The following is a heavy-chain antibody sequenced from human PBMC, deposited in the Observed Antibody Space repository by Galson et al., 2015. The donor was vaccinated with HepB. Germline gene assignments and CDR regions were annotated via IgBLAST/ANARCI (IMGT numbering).Heavy chain of an antibody. CDR3: ARGSPAYIGQREWTIDY. D-gene: IGHD3-16*01. CDR2: ISYDGSNK. CDR1: GFTFSSYA. V-gene: IGHV3-30-3*01. J-gene: IGHJ4*02. Sequence: SLRLSCAASGFTFSSYAMHWVRQAPGKGLEWVAVISYDGSNKYYADSVKGRFTISRDNSKNTLYLQMNSLRAEDTAVYYCARGSPAYIGQREWTIDYWGQGTLVTVSS.